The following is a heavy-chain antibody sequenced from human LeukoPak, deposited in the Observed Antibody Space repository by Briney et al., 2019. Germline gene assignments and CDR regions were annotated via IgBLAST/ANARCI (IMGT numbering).Heavy chain of an antibody. Sequence: SETLSLTCTVSGGSISSYYWSWIRQSPGKGLEWIGCIYYSGSTNYNPSLKSRVTMSVDTSKNQFSLKLSSVTAADTAVYYCARVGVSVIAARYFDLWGRGTLVTVSS. D-gene: IGHD6-6*01. CDR1: GGSISSYY. CDR3: ARVGVSVIAARYFDL. CDR2: IYYSGST. V-gene: IGHV4-59*01. J-gene: IGHJ2*01.